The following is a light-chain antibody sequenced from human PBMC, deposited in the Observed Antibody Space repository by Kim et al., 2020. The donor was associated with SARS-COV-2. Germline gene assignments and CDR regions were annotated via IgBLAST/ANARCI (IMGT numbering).Light chain of an antibody. CDR1: SGGINDNY. Sequence: GKTVAISCNRSSGGINDNYVQWYQQRPGGAPTTVIYEDDQRPSGVPDRFSGSIDSSSNSASLTISGLKTEDEADYYCQSYNSSNVVFGGGTQLTVL. CDR3: QSYNSSNVV. J-gene: IGLJ2*01. CDR2: EDD. V-gene: IGLV6-57*03.